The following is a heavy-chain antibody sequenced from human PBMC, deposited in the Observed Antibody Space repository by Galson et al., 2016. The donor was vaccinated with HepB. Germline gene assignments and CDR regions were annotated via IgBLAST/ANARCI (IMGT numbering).Heavy chain of an antibody. Sequence: SLRLSCAASGFTFTDYWMSWVRQAPGKGLEWVANIRQDGSETSYVASVKGRFTISRDNAKNSLYLQMTRLRVDDTAVYYCAREGSGGFDHWGQGTLVTASS. D-gene: IGHD3-16*01. CDR2: IRQDGSET. J-gene: IGHJ4*02. V-gene: IGHV3-7*01. CDR3: AREGSGGFDH. CDR1: GFTFTDYW.